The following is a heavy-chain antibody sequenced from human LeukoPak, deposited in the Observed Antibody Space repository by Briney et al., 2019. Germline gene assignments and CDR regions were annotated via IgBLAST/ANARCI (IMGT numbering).Heavy chain of an antibody. CDR1: GYTFSAYY. Sequence: ASVKVSCKASGYTFSAYYLHWVRQAPGQGLEWMGWINPNSGGTNYAQKFQGRVTMTRDTSITTAYMELTSLRSDDTAVYYCARRPDYGDYWGQGTLVTVSS. V-gene: IGHV1-2*02. CDR3: ARRPDYGDY. J-gene: IGHJ4*02. CDR2: INPNSGGT.